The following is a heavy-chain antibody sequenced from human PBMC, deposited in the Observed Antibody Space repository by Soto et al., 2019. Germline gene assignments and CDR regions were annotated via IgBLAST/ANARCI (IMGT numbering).Heavy chain of an antibody. CDR1: GLTFSSYA. D-gene: IGHD4-17*01. V-gene: IGHV3-23*01. CDR3: ATTLSGKDDYGDYVFHYFVY. Sequence: ELQLLESGGGLVQPGGSLSLSCAASGLTFSSYAMSWVRQAPGKGLAWVSAISGSGGSTYYADSAKGRFTISRDKSKNTLYLQMNSLRAEDTAVYYCATTLSGKDDYGDYVFHYFVYWGQGTLVPVSS. CDR2: ISGSGGST. J-gene: IGHJ4*02.